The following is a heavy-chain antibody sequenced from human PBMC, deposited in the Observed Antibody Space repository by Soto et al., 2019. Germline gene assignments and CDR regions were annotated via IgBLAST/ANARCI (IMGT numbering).Heavy chain of an antibody. CDR2: IYYSGST. J-gene: IGHJ6*02. V-gene: IGHV4-59*01. Sequence: SETLSLTCTVSGGSISSYYWSWIRQPPGKGLEWIGYIYYSGSTNYNPSLKSRVTISVDTSKNQFSLKLSSVTAADTAVYYCARVKAAHRDYYYYYGMDVWGQGTTVTVSS. CDR3: ARVKAAHRDYYYYYGMDV. CDR1: GGSISSYY. D-gene: IGHD6-13*01.